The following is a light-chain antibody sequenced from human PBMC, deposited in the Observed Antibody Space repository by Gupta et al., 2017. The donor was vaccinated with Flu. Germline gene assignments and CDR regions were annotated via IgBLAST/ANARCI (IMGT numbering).Light chain of an antibody. Sequence: GERATLTCRASQSVGGYVAWFQQKPGKAPRLLIYEAYKRAPGIPARFSASGTATAFTLTITSLEPEDSGIYYCQQRSTWPFTFGGGTHVEIK. CDR2: EAY. V-gene: IGKV3-11*01. CDR1: QSVGGY. CDR3: QQRSTWPFT. J-gene: IGKJ4*01.